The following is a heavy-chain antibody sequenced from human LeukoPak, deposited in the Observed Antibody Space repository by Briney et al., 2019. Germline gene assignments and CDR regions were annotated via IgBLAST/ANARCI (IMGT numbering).Heavy chain of an antibody. V-gene: IGHV1-46*01. D-gene: IGHD5-24*01. CDR2: IKFNGYT. J-gene: IGHJ4*02. CDR3: ARVLGEMATGFDY. Sequence: GASVKVSCKASGYIFSNYYMHWVRQVSGQGFEWMGAIKFNGYTTYAQKFQGRLSVTRDTSTSTVYMELSRLRSDDTAVYYCARVLGEMATGFDYWGQGTLVTVSS. CDR1: GYIFSNYY.